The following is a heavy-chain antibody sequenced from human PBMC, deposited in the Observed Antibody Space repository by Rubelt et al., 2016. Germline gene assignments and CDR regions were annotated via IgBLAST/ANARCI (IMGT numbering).Heavy chain of an antibody. V-gene: IGHV4-34*01. Sequence: QVQLQQWGAGLLKPSETLSLTCAVYGGSFSGYYWSWIRQPPGKGLEWIGEINHSGSTYYNPSLNSRVTRAVAPSKNTFSRKLTSVPAADPAVYYCARHGHPEGYYDSSGYYNYFDYWGQGTLVTVSS. CDR2: INHSGST. D-gene: IGHD3-22*01. J-gene: IGHJ4*02. CDR3: ARHGHPEGYYDSSGYYNYFDY. CDR1: GGSFSGYY.